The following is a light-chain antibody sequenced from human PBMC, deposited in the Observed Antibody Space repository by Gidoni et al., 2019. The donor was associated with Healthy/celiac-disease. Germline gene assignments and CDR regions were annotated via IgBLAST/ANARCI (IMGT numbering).Light chain of an antibody. CDR1: QGISSY. Sequence: DIQLTQSPSFLSASVGDRVTITCRASQGISSYLAWYQQKPGKAPKLLIYAASTLRSGVPSRFSGSGSGTEFTLTISSLQPEDFATYYCQQLNSYPPGITFGGGTKVEIK. CDR3: QQLNSYPPGIT. V-gene: IGKV1-9*01. CDR2: AAS. J-gene: IGKJ4*01.